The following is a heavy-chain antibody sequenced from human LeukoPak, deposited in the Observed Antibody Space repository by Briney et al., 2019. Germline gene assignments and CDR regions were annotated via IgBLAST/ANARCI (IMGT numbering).Heavy chain of an antibody. V-gene: IGHV7-4-1*02. Sequence: RASVKVSCKASGYTFTGYYMHWVRQAPGQGLEWMGWINTNTGNPTYAQGFTGRFVFSLDTSVSTAYLQINSLKAEDTAVYYCAKQGPGSCGSTSCYGFDYWGQGTLVTASS. CDR2: INTNTGNP. CDR3: AKQGPGSCGSTSCYGFDY. J-gene: IGHJ4*02. D-gene: IGHD2-2*01. CDR1: GYTFTGYY.